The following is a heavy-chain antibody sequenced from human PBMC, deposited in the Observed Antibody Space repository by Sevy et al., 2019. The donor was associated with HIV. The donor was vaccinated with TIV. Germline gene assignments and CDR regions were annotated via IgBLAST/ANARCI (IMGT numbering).Heavy chain of an antibody. J-gene: IGHJ4*02. CDR1: GYTFTSQY. CDR2: INPGGGGK. CDR3: ARDSDNYDILTGYYPFDY. V-gene: IGHV1-46*01. D-gene: IGHD3-9*01. Sequence: ASVKVSCKASGYTFTSQYMHWVRQAPGQGLEWMGIINPGGGGKSYPQKFQGRATMTRDTSTSTVSMEQSSLRSEDTAVYYCARDSDNYDILTGYYPFDYWGQGTLVTVSS.